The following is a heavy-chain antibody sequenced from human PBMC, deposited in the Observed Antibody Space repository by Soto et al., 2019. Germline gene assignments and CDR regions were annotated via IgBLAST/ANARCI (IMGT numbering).Heavy chain of an antibody. J-gene: IGHJ4*02. CDR2: ISGSGDST. Sequence: GGSLRLSCAASGFTFSSYAMSWVRQAPGKGLEWVSSISGSGDSTYNADSVKGRFTISRDNSKNTLYLQLNSLTADDTAVYYCAKRALYTSSWYEGYWGQGTLVTVSS. CDR3: AKRALYTSSWYEGY. V-gene: IGHV3-23*01. D-gene: IGHD6-13*01. CDR1: GFTFSSYA.